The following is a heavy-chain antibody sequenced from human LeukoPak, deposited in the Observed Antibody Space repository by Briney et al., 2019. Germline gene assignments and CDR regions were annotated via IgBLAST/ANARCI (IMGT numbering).Heavy chain of an antibody. CDR2: ISSSSSYI. CDR3: AKSFLTTATGTGRAFDI. D-gene: IGHD1-1*01. J-gene: IGHJ3*02. CDR1: GFTFSSYS. Sequence: GGSLRLSCAASGFTFSSYSMNWVRQAPGKGLEWVSSISSSSSYIYYADPLKGRFTISRDNSKNTLYLQMNSLRAEDTAEYYCAKSFLTTATGTGRAFDIWGQGTMVTVSS. V-gene: IGHV3-21*04.